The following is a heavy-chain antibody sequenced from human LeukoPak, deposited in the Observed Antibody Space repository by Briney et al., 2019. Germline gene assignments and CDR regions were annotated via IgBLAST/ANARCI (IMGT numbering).Heavy chain of an antibody. J-gene: IGHJ4*02. V-gene: IGHV4-34*01. Sequence: TSETLSLTCAVYGGSFSGYYWSWIRQPPGKGLEWIGSIHYSGTTSYNPSLKSRVTISVDTSKNQFSLKLSSVTAADTAVYYCARAPYGSGSSDFYYFDYWGQGTLVTVSS. CDR3: ARAPYGSGSSDFYYFDY. D-gene: IGHD3-10*01. CDR1: GGSFSGYY. CDR2: IHYSGTT.